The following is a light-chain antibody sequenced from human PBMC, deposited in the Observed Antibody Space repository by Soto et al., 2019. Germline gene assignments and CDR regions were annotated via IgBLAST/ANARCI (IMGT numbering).Light chain of an antibody. CDR1: QSVSSSY. CDR2: GAS. CDR3: HQYNNWRALT. Sequence: EVVLTQSPGPLSLSAGERATLSCRGSQSVSSSYLAWYQQRPGQAPRLLIFGASVRATGVPDRFSGSGSGTDFTLTISSLQSEDSAVYYCHQYNNWRALTFGGGTKVDI. J-gene: IGKJ4*01. V-gene: IGKV3-20*01.